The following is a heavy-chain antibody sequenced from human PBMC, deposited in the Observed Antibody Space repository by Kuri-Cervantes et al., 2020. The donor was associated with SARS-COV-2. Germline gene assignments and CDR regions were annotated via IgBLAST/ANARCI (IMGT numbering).Heavy chain of an antibody. D-gene: IGHD3-3*01. CDR1: GFTFSSYA. J-gene: IGHJ4*02. CDR3: AKAPFYDFWSCRYYDY. V-gene: IGHV3-23*01. Sequence: GGSLRLSCAASGFTFSSYAMSWVRQAPGKGLEWVSAISGSGGSTYYADSVKGRFTISRDNSKNTLYLQMNSLRAEDTAVYYCAKAPFYDFWSCRYYDYWGQGTLVTVSS. CDR2: ISGSGGST.